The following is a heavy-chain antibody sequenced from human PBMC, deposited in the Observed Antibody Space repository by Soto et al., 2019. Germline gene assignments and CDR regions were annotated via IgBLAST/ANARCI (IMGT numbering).Heavy chain of an antibody. CDR1: GASISDNW. CDR2: IYHSGTT. Sequence: QVQLQESGPGLVKPSGTMSLTCAVSGASISDNWWSLVRQPPGKGLEWIGEIYHSGTTTYNPSLKSRVIISVDTSASQISLTLNSVTAADTAIYYCARHVAVPRTRGFDYWGQGTPVTVSS. J-gene: IGHJ4*02. D-gene: IGHD2-15*01. CDR3: ARHVAVPRTRGFDY. V-gene: IGHV4-4*02.